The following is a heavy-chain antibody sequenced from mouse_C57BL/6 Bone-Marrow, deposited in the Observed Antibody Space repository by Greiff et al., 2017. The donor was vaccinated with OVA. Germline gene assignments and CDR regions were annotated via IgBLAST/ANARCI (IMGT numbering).Heavy chain of an antibody. CDR2: IYWDDDK. CDR1: GFSLSTSGMG. Sequence: QVTLKESGPGILQSSQTLSLTCSFSGFSLSTSGMGVSWIRQPSGKGLEWLAHIYWDDDKRYNPSLKSRLTISKDTSRNQVFLKITSVDTADTATYCCARRATGTWGFAYWGQGTLVTVSA. V-gene: IGHV8-12*01. D-gene: IGHD4-1*01. CDR3: ARRATGTWGFAY. J-gene: IGHJ3*01.